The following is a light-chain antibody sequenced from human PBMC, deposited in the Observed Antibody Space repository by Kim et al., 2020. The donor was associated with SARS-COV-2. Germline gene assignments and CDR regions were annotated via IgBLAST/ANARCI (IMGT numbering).Light chain of an antibody. CDR1: QGISNY. CDR2: AAS. J-gene: IGKJ1*01. Sequence: ASVGDRVTSPCRASQGISNYFAWYQQKPGKVPKLLIYAASALRSGVPSRFSGSGSGTDFTLTITSLQPEDVAVYYCQQCKGSPWTFGHGTKVDIK. CDR3: QQCKGSPWT. V-gene: IGKV1-27*01.